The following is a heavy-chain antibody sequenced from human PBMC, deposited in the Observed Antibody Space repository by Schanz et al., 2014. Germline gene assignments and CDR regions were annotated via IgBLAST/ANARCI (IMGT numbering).Heavy chain of an antibody. CDR2: IKQDGSDK. CDR1: GFTFSAFG. J-gene: IGHJ4*02. V-gene: IGHV3-7*01. D-gene: IGHD2-21*01. Sequence: VQLVESGGGVVQPGGSLRLSCAASGFTFSAFGMHWVRQAPGKGLDWVANIKQDGSDKHYVDSVKGRFTISRDNAKNSLYLQMNSLRAEDTAVYYCARDDSPSTKPFDSWGQGTLVSVSS. CDR3: ARDDSPSTKPFDS.